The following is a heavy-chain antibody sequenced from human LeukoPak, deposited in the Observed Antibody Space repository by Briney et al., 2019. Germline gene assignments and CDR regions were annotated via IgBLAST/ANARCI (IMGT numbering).Heavy chain of an antibody. J-gene: IGHJ4*02. V-gene: IGHV3-23*01. CDR1: GFTFSSYS. D-gene: IGHD3-22*01. Sequence: GGSLRLSCAASGFTFSSYSMNWVRQAPGKGLEWVSAISGSGGSTYYADSVKGRFTISRDNSKNTLYLQMNSLRAEDTAVYYCAKSGDSSGYYPYYFDYWGQGTLVTVSS. CDR3: AKSGDSSGYYPYYFDY. CDR2: ISGSGGST.